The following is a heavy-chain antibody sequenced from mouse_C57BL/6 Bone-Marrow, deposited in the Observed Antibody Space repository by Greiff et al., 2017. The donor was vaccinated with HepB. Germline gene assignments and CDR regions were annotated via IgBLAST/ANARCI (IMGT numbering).Heavy chain of an antibody. CDR2: IDPENGDT. Sequence: EVQVVESGAELVRPGASVKLSCTASGFNIKDDYMHWVKQRPEQGLEWIGWIDPENGDTEYASKFQGKATITADTSSNTAYLQLSSLTSEDTAVYYCTRGSSYDFDYWGQGTTLTVSS. CDR3: TRGSSYDFDY. CDR1: GFNIKDDY. V-gene: IGHV14-4*01. D-gene: IGHD1-1*01. J-gene: IGHJ2*01.